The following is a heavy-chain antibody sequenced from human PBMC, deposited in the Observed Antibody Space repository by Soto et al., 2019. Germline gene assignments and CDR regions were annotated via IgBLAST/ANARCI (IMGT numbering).Heavy chain of an antibody. CDR3: ARVRTPSGWNGEPYGMDV. J-gene: IGHJ6*02. CDR1: GGSFSGYY. Sequence: SETLSLTCAVYGGSFSGYYWSWIRQPPGKGLEWIGEINHSGSTNYNPSLKSRVTISVDTSKNQFSLKLSSVTAADTAVYYCARVRTPSGWNGEPYGMDVWGQGTTVTVSS. CDR2: INHSGST. V-gene: IGHV4-34*01. D-gene: IGHD6-19*01.